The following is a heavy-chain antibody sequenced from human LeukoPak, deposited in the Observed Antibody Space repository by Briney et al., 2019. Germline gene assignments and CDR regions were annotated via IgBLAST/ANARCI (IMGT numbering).Heavy chain of an antibody. CDR1: GFNVSRNY. J-gene: IGHJ4*02. Sequence: GGSLRLSCAGSGFNVSRNYMSWVRQAPGKGLEWVSGIYTGSGAHYADSVKGRFTISRDNSKNTLYLQLNTLRAEDTAVYYCVRGAAARNWGQGTLVTVSS. CDR3: VRGAAARN. D-gene: IGHD1-14*01. V-gene: IGHV3-66*02. CDR2: IYTGSGA.